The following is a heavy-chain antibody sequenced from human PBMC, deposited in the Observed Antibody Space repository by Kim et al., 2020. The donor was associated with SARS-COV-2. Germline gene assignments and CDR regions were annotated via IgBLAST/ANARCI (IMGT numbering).Heavy chain of an antibody. CDR1: GGTFSSYA. D-gene: IGHD2-15*01. CDR3: ARDSRQVVNDAFDI. Sequence: SVKVSCKASGGTFSSYAISWVRQAPGQGLEWMGGIIPIFGTANYAQKFQGRVTITADESTSTAYMELSSLRSEDTAVYYCARDSRQVVNDAFDIWGQGTMVTVSS. CDR2: IIPIFGTA. J-gene: IGHJ3*02. V-gene: IGHV1-69*13.